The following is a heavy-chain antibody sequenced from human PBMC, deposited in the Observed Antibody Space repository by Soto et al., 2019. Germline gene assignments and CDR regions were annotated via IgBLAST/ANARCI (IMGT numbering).Heavy chain of an antibody. CDR3: AEGPLYSSSRHYYYYYGMDV. V-gene: IGHV1-69*13. CDR2: IIPIFGTA. D-gene: IGHD6-13*01. Sequence: SVKVSCKASGGTFSSYAISWVRQAPGQGLEWMGGIIPIFGTANYAQKFQGRVTITADESTSTAYMELSSLRSEDTAVYYCAEGPLYSSSRHYYYYYGMDVWGQGTTVTVSS. CDR1: GGTFSSYA. J-gene: IGHJ6*02.